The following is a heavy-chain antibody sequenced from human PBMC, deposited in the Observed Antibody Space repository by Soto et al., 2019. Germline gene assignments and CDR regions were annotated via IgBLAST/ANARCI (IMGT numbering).Heavy chain of an antibody. D-gene: IGHD3-22*01. J-gene: IGHJ3*02. CDR2: ISTSNSYI. Sequence: GGSLRFSCAASGFTLSSYSMNWVRKARGQGLERVSSISTSNSYIYYGVSVKGGFTIARDSAKNSLYLQMSSLRAEDTAVYYCARAPLKVVVRSDALGSWGQGTKVT. CDR1: GFTLSSYS. V-gene: IGHV3-21*01. CDR3: ARAPLKVVVRSDALGS.